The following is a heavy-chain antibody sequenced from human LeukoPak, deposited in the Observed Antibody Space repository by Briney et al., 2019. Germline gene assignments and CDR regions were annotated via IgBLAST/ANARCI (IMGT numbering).Heavy chain of an antibody. J-gene: IGHJ4*02. CDR1: GFTFSSYA. V-gene: IGHV3-30-3*01. D-gene: IGHD3-3*01. CDR3: ARGHDFWSGYPDF. Sequence: GGSLRLSCAASGFTFSSYAMHWVRQAPGKGLEWVAVISYDGSNKYYADSVKGRFTISRDNSKNTLYLQMNSLRAEDTAVYYCARGHDFWSGYPDFWGQGTLVIVSS. CDR2: ISYDGSNK.